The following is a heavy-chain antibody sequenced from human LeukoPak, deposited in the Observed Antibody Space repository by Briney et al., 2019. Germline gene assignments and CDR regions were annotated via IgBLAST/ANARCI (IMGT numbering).Heavy chain of an antibody. V-gene: IGHV3-23*01. D-gene: IGHD3-3*01. J-gene: IGHJ4*02. CDR2: ISGSGGST. CDR1: GFTFSSYA. CDR3: AKVKGPFYDFWSGYYGGYYFDY. Sequence: PGGSLRLSRAASGFTFSSYAMSWVRQAPGKGLEWVSAISGSGGSTYYADSVKGRFTISRDNSKNTLYLQMNSLRAEDTAVYYCAKVKGPFYDFWSGYYGGYYFDYWGQGTLVTVSS.